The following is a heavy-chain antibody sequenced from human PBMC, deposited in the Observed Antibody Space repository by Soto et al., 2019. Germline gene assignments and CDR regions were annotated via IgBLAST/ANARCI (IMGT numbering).Heavy chain of an antibody. Sequence: SETQSHTYTVSGGSISSGDYYWSWIRQPPGKGLEWIGYIYYSGSTYYNPSLKSRVTISVDTSKNQFSLKLSSVTAADTAVYYCARDETLDITGFDPWGQGTLVTVSS. D-gene: IGHD2-2*03. CDR2: IYYSGST. J-gene: IGHJ5*02. V-gene: IGHV4-30-4*01. CDR3: ARDETLDITGFDP. CDR1: GGSISSGDYY.